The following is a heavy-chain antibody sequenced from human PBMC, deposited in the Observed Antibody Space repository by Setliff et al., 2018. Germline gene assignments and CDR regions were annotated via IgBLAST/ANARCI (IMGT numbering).Heavy chain of an antibody. D-gene: IGHD6-19*01. CDR2: IYSDENT. V-gene: IGHV4-4*07. Sequence: ETLSLTCSVSGGSINEYYWSWFRQPAGKGLEWIGRIYSDENTDYNPSLKSRVTMSADTSKNQFSLKLKSVTAADTAVYYCTRNFLGWLARFWGRGTLVTVS. CDR3: TRNFLGWLARF. J-gene: IGHJ4*02. CDR1: GGSINEYY.